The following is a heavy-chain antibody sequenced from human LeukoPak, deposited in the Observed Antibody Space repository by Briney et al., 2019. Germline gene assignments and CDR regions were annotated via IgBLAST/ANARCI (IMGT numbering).Heavy chain of an antibody. V-gene: IGHV3-30*03. CDR2: ISYDESNK. J-gene: IGHJ4*02. Sequence: GGSLRLSCAASGFTFSSYGMHWVRQAPGKGLEWVAVISYDESNKYYADSVKGRFTISRDNSKNTLYLQMNSLRAEDTAVYYCARGHCGGDCYPSDYWGQGTLVTVSS. CDR3: ARGHCGGDCYPSDY. D-gene: IGHD2-21*02. CDR1: GFTFSSYG.